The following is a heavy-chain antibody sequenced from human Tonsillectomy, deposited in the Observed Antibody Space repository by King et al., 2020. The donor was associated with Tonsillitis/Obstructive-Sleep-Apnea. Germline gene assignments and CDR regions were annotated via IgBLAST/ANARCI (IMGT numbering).Heavy chain of an antibody. CDR3: AKDIGDVYNSYI. CDR1: GFTFDDYA. Sequence: VQLGESGGGLVQPGRSLRLSCAASGFTFDDYAMHWVRQAPGKGLEWVSGISWNSGSIGYADSVKGRFTISRDNAKNSLYLQMNSLRAEDTALYYCAKDIGDVYNSYICGQGTLVTVSS. CDR2: ISWNSGSI. V-gene: IGHV3-9*01. J-gene: IGHJ4*02. D-gene: IGHD5-24*01.